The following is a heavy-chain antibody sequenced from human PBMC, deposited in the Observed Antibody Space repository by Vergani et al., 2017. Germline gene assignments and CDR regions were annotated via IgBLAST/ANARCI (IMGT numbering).Heavy chain of an antibody. D-gene: IGHD2-15*01. CDR2: IWYDGSNK. CDR3: AKDLEYCSGGSCYSGIDY. J-gene: IGHJ4*02. V-gene: IGHV3-33*06. CDR1: GFTFSSYG. Sequence: QVQLVESGGGVVQPGRSLRLSCAASGFTFSSYGMHWVRQAPGKGLEWVAVIWYDGSNKYYADSVKGRFTISRDNSKNTLYLQMNSLRAEDTAVYYCAKDLEYCSGGSCYSGIDYWGQGTLVTVSS.